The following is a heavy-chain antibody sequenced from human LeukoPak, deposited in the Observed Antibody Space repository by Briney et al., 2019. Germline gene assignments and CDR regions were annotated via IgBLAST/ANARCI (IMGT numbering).Heavy chain of an antibody. J-gene: IGHJ6*03. CDR3: ARDLGGSYRYYYYYMDV. Sequence: ASVKVSCKASGYTFTGYYMHWVRQAPGQGLEWMGWINPNSGGTNYAQKFQGRVTMTRDTSISTAYMEPSRLRSDDTAVYYCARDLGGSYRYYYYYMDVWGKGTTVTVSS. D-gene: IGHD1-26*01. V-gene: IGHV1-2*02. CDR1: GYTFTGYY. CDR2: INPNSGGT.